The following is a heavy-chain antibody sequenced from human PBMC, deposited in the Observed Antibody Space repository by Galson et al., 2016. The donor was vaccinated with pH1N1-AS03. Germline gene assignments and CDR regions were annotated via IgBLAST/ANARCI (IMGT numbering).Heavy chain of an antibody. V-gene: IGHV4-59*08. CDR1: GGSINSYY. CDR2: IYYTGDI. Sequence: SETLSLTCTVSGGSINSYYWTWIRQPPGKGLERIGQIYYTGDIIYTPSLRSRVTISVDTSKNQLSLSLSSVTAADTAVYYCGRHLRNSYSMDVWGQGTTVTVSS. J-gene: IGHJ6*02. D-gene: IGHD2-21*01. CDR3: GRHLRNSYSMDV.